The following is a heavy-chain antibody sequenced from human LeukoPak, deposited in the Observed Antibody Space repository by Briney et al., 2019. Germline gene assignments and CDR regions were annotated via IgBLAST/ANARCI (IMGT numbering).Heavy chain of an antibody. CDR2: ISGSGGST. V-gene: IGHV3-23*01. Sequence: GGSLRLSCAASGFTFSSYAMSWVRQAPGKGLEWVSAISGSGGSTYYADSVKGRFTISRDNSKNTLYLQMNSLRAEDTAVYYCAKGAWIPTNAIHNTYYFDYWGQGTLVTVSS. D-gene: IGHD5-12*01. CDR3: AKGAWIPTNAIHNTYYFDY. CDR1: GFTFSSYA. J-gene: IGHJ4*02.